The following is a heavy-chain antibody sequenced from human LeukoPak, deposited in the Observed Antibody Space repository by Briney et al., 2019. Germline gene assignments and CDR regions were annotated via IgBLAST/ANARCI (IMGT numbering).Heavy chain of an antibody. J-gene: IGHJ4*02. CDR2: ISGSGSGGST. D-gene: IGHD5-24*01. CDR3: AKSGYNRFDY. CDR1: GFTFSSSA. V-gene: IGHV3-23*01. Sequence: PGGSLRLSCAASGFTFSSSAMSWVRQAPGKGLEWVSNISGSGSGGSTYYADSVKGRFTISRDNPKNTLYLQMNSLRAEDTAVYYCAKSGYNRFDYWGQGTLVTVST.